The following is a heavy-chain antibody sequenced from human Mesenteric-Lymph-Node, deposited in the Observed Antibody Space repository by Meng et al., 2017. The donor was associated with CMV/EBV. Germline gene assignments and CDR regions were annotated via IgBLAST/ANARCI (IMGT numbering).Heavy chain of an antibody. Sequence: GESLKISCAASGFTFNSYDMNWVRQAPGKGLEWVSSISSSSSFIYYADSVKGRFTISRDNAKNSLYLQMNSLRAEDTAVYYCARNFAGGLDVWGQGTTVTVSS. CDR1: GFTFNSYD. D-gene: IGHD2/OR15-2a*01. CDR3: ARNFAGGLDV. J-gene: IGHJ6*02. CDR2: ISSSSSFI. V-gene: IGHV3-21*01.